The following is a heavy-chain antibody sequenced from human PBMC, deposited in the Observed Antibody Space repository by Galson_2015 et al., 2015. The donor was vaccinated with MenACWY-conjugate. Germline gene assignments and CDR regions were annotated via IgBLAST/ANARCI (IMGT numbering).Heavy chain of an antibody. V-gene: IGHV5-51*01. D-gene: IGHD6-13*01. Sequence: IINPGDSDTRYSPSLQGQVTISVDKSMSTAYLQWSSLKASDTAMYYCARHRAAGGGYYYGMDVWGQGTTVTVSS. CDR3: ARHRAAGGGYYYGMDV. CDR2: INPGDSDT. J-gene: IGHJ6*02.